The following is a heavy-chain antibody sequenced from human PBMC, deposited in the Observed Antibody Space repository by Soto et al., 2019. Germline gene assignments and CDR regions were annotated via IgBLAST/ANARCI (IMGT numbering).Heavy chain of an antibody. J-gene: IGHJ4*02. V-gene: IGHV1-69*13. Sequence: SVKVSCKASGGTFSSYAISWVRQAPGQGLEWMGGIIPIFGTANYAQKFQGRVTITADESTSTAYMELSSLRSEDTAVYYCARSNYYDSSAPSYSDYWGQGTLVTVS. CDR3: ARSNYYDSSAPSYSDY. D-gene: IGHD3-22*01. CDR2: IIPIFGTA. CDR1: GGTFSSYA.